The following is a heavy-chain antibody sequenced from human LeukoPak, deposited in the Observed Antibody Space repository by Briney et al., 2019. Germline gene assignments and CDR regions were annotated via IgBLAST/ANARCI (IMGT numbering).Heavy chain of an antibody. J-gene: IGHJ1*01. CDR2: INPNSGGT. CDR1: GYTFTGYY. CDR3: ARDALSAYCGGDCYSV. V-gene: IGHV1-2*02. D-gene: IGHD2-21*02. Sequence: ASVKVSCKASGYTFTGYYMHWVRQAPGQGLEGMGWINPNSGGTNYAQKFQGRVTMTRDTSISTAYMELSRLRSDDTAVYYCARDALSAYCGGDCYSVWGQGTLVTVSS.